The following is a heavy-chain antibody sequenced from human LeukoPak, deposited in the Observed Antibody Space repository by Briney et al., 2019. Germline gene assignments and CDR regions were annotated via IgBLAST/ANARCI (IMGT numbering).Heavy chain of an antibody. D-gene: IGHD6-13*01. V-gene: IGHV4-59*08. CDR2: IYYSGST. CDR1: GGSISSYY. J-gene: IGHJ5*02. CDR3: ARLHSSSWPNWFDP. Sequence: DPSETLSLTCTVSGGSISSYYWSWIRQPPGKGLEWIGYIYYSGSTNYNPSLKSRVTISVDTSKNQFSLKLSSVTAADTAVYYCARLHSSSWPNWFDPWGQGTLVTVSS.